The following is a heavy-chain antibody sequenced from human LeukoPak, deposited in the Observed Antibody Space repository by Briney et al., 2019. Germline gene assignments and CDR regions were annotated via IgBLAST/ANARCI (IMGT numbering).Heavy chain of an antibody. CDR2: INHSGGT. CDR1: GGSFSGYY. CDR3: ARSRYYGSGSPKGAYYYGMDV. J-gene: IGHJ6*02. D-gene: IGHD3-10*01. V-gene: IGHV4-34*01. Sequence: SETLSLTCAVYGGSFSGYYWSWIRQPPGKGLEWIGEINHSGGTNYNPSLKSRVTISVDTSKNQFSLKLSSVTAADTAVYYCARSRYYGSGSPKGAYYYGMDVWGQGTTVTVSS.